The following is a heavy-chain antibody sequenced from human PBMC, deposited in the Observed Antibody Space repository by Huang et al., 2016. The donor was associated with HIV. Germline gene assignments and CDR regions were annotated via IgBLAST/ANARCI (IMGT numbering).Heavy chain of an antibody. CDR3: ARGIRYFGVVAYFDY. Sequence: EVQLVESGGGLVQPGGSLRLSCAASGCTFSSYSMHWVRQAPGKGLGWVSYMSSSSGTIYYADSVKGRFTIARDNAKNALFLQMNSLRDEDTAVYYCARGIRYFGVVAYFDYWGQGALVTVSS. D-gene: IGHD3-3*01. CDR1: GCTFSSYS. J-gene: IGHJ4*02. V-gene: IGHV3-48*02. CDR2: MSSSSGTI.